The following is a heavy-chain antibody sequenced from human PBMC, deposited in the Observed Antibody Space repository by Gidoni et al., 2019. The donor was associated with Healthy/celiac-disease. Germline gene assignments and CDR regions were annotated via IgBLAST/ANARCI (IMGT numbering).Heavy chain of an antibody. CDR2: IWYDGSNK. J-gene: IGHJ4*02. CDR1: GFTFSSYG. Sequence: QVQLVESGGGVVQPGRSLRLSCAASGFTFSSYGMHWVRQAPGKGLEWVAVIWYDGSNKYYADSVKGRFTISRDNSKNTLYLQMNSLRAEDTAVYYCARPDDYGDYRPLDYWGQGTLVTVSS. D-gene: IGHD4-17*01. V-gene: IGHV3-33*01. CDR3: ARPDDYGDYRPLDY.